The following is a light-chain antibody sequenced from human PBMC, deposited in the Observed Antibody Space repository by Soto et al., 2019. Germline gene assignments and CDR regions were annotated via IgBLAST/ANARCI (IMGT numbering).Light chain of an antibody. CDR2: DAS. Sequence: EIVLRQSPATLSLSPGERATLSCRASQTVSSYLAWYQQKPGQAPRLLIYDASVRATGTPGRFSGSGSGTDFNLIINSLEPDAFAVYFCHQRSDWPHTFGQGTRLDIK. J-gene: IGKJ2*01. CDR1: QTVSSY. V-gene: IGKV3-11*01. CDR3: HQRSDWPHT.